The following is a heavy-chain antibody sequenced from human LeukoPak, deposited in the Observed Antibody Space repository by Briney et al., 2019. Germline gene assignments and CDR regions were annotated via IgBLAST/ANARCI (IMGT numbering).Heavy chain of an antibody. J-gene: IGHJ4*02. D-gene: IGHD2-15*01. CDR2: ICSNDNNT. CDR3: AKGTSSSCYSAPNY. V-gene: IGHV3-23*01. CDR1: GFTFSSSA. Sequence: AGGSLRLSCAASGFTFSSSAMSWVRQAPGKGLEWVSAICSNDNNTYYANSVKGRFTISRDNSKNTLSLQLNSLRAEDTAVYYCAKGTSSSCYSAPNYWGQGTLVTVSS.